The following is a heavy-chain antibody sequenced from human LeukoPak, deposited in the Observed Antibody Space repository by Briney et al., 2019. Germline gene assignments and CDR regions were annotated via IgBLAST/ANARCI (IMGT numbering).Heavy chain of an antibody. CDR1: GFTVSSNY. D-gene: IGHD2-21*02. Sequence: PGGSLRLSWAASGFTVSSNYMSWVRQAPGKGLEWISIIYSGGSTYYADSVKGRFTISRDNSKNTLYLQMNSLRAEDTAVYYCARVVTGGFGYWGQGTLVTVSS. CDR3: ARVVTGGFGY. CDR2: IYSGGST. J-gene: IGHJ4*02. V-gene: IGHV3-66*01.